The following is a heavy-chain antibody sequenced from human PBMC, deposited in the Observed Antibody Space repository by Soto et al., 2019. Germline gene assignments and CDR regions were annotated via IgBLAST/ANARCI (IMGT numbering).Heavy chain of an antibody. CDR3: ARCSFGTETRRERDYYCDMGV. V-gene: IGHV1-69*13. CDR2: IIPISGTA. J-gene: IGHJ6*02. D-gene: IGHD3-10*01. Sequence: GASVKVSCKASGGTFSSYGISWVRQAPGQRLEWMGMIIPISGTAKNAQKFQGRVTITADESTSTAYMELSSLRSEDTAEYYCARCSFGTETRRERDYYCDMGVWGQGTTGTV. CDR1: GGTFSSYG.